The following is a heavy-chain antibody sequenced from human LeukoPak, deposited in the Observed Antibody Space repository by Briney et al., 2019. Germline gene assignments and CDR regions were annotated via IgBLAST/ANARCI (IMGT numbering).Heavy chain of an antibody. CDR2: IYTSGST. J-gene: IGHJ5*02. Sequence: SETLSLTCTVSGGSISSGSYYWNWIRQPAGKGLEWIGRIYTSGSTNYNPSLKSRVTISVDTSKNQFSLKLSSVIAADTAMYYCAREDRYCSGGSCYAWGQGTLVTVSS. D-gene: IGHD2-15*01. V-gene: IGHV4-61*02. CDR1: GGSISSGSYY. CDR3: AREDRYCSGGSCYA.